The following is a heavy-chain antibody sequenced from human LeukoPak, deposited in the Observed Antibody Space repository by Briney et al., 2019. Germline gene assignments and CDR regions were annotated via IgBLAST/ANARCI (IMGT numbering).Heavy chain of an antibody. J-gene: IGHJ6*02. CDR2: ISGSGAST. CDR3: AKREGYYDSSGTSWGLDV. V-gene: IGHV3-23*01. Sequence: GGSLRLSCAASGFTFSNYAMTWVRQAPGKGLEWVSFISGSGASTYYADSVKGRFTISRDNSKNTPYLQMNSLRAEDTAVYYCAKREGYYDSSGTSWGLDVWGQGTTVTVSS. CDR1: GFTFSNYA. D-gene: IGHD3-22*01.